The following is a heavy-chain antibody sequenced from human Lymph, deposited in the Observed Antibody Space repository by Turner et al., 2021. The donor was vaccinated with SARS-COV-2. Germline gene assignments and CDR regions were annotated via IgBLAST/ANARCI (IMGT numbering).Heavy chain of an antibody. CDR2: ISVSSGYT. CDR3: AREGYCSSTSCYRGQYYYYGMDV. J-gene: IGHJ6*02. D-gene: IGHD2-2*02. Sequence: QVKLVQFGAEGKKSGAAVKVSCRACGYTVRSHGISWVRQAPGQGPGWMGWISVSSGYTNYEQKRQGRVTMTTDTSTSTAYMDLRSLRSDDTAVYYCAREGYCSSTSCYRGQYYYYGMDVWGQGTTVTVSS. CDR1: GYTVRSHG. V-gene: IGHV1-18*04.